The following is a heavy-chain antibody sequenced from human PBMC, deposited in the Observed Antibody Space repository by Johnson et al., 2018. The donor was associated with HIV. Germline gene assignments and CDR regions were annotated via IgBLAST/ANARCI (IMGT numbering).Heavy chain of an antibody. D-gene: IGHD3-22*01. CDR3: ARVVTMIVVDGGIEAFDI. CDR1: GFTFSNYG. V-gene: IGHV3-30*19. CDR2: ISYDGSNK. J-gene: IGHJ3*02. Sequence: QMQLVESGGGVVQPGRSLRLSCAASGFTFSNYGMHWVLQAPGKGLEWVAVISYDGSNKYYADSVKGRFTISRDNSKNTLYLQMNSLRAEDTAVYYCARVVTMIVVDGGIEAFDILGQGTMVTVSS.